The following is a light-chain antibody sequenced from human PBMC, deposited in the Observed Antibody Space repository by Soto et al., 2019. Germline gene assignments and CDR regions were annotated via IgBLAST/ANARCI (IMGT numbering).Light chain of an antibody. CDR2: MNN. CDR1: RSNIGSAI. J-gene: IGLJ3*02. CDR3: VAWDDNLSSRV. Sequence: QSVLTQPPSLSGTPGQTVTISCIGSRSNIGSAIGHWYQQLPGTAPKHLIYMNNQRPSGVPDRFSGSKSGTSASLVITGLRPEDEAGYYCVAWDDNLSSRVFGGGNQVTVL. V-gene: IGLV1-47*01.